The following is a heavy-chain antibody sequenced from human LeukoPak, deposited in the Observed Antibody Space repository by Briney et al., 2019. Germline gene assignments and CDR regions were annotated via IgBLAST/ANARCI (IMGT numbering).Heavy chain of an antibody. D-gene: IGHD4-17*01. Sequence: PGGSLRLSCAASGFTFSSYGMHWVRQAPGKGLEWVAFIRYDGSNKYYADSVKGRFTISRDNSKNTLYVQMNSLRAEDTAVYYCAKGAGTVSTSFPGFDPWGQGTLVTVSS. CDR3: AKGAGTVSTSFPGFDP. CDR1: GFTFSSYG. CDR2: IRYDGSNK. V-gene: IGHV3-30*02. J-gene: IGHJ5*02.